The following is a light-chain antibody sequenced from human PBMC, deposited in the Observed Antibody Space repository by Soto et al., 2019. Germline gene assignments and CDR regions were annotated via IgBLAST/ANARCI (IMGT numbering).Light chain of an antibody. CDR3: QQTYDSPT. CDR1: QGISSA. Sequence: IQLPPSPSSLSVSVGDSVTITFRASQGISSALAWYQQKPGKAPKLLINAAFSLQSGVPSRVSGSGSGTDFTLTISSLHPEDSAIYFWQQTYDSPTFGQGTRLEIK. J-gene: IGKJ5*01. V-gene: IGKV1-39*01. CDR2: AAF.